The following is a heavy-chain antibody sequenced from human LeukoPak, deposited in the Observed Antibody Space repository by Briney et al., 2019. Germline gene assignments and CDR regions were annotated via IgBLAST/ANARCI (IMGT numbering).Heavy chain of an antibody. CDR1: GGSFSGYY. CDR3: ARGNRGYSWYYYYYMDV. D-gene: IGHD5-18*01. Sequence: SETLSLTCAVYGGSFSGYYWSWIRQPPGKGLEWIGEINHSGSTNYNPSLKSRVTISVDTSKNQFSLKLSSVTAADTAVYYCARGNRGYSWYYYYYMDVWGKGTTVTVSS. CDR2: INHSGST. J-gene: IGHJ6*03. V-gene: IGHV4-34*01.